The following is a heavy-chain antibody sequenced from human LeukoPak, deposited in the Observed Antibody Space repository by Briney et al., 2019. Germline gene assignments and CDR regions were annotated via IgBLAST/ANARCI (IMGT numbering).Heavy chain of an antibody. CDR2: IRYDGSNK. J-gene: IGHJ5*02. Sequence: GGSLRLSCAASGFTFSSYGMHWVRQAPGKGLEWVAFIRYDGSNKYYADPVKGRFTISRDNSKNTLYLQMNSLRAEDTAVYYCAKDGFLGSGSYLGWFDPWGQGTLVTVSP. CDR1: GFTFSSYG. D-gene: IGHD3-10*01. V-gene: IGHV3-30*02. CDR3: AKDGFLGSGSYLGWFDP.